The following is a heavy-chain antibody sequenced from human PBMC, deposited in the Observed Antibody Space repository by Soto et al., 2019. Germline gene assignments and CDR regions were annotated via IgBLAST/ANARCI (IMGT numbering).Heavy chain of an antibody. CDR2: ISYDGSNK. CDR1: GFTYSSYA. Sequence: QVQLVESGGGVVQPGRSLRLSCAASGFTYSSYAMHWVRQAPGKRLEWVAVISYDGSNKYYADSVKGRFTISRDNSKNTLYLQMNSLRAEDTAVYYCARDISSSWFYYYGMDVWGQGTTVTVS. CDR3: ARDISSSWFYYYGMDV. J-gene: IGHJ6*02. D-gene: IGHD6-13*01. V-gene: IGHV3-30-3*01.